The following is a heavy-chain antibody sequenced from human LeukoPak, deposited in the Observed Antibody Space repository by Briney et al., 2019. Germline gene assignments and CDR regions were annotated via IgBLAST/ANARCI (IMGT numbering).Heavy chain of an antibody. D-gene: IGHD2-2*01. CDR2: IYYSGST. J-gene: IGHJ4*02. CDR3: ARGDVVVPAAMC. Sequence: SETLSLTCTVSGGSISSSSYYWGWIRQPPGKGLEWIGSIYYSGSTYYNPSLKSRVTISVDTSKNQFSLKLSSVTAADTAVYYCARGDVVVPAAMCWGQGTLVTVSS. V-gene: IGHV4-39*07. CDR1: GGSISSSSYY.